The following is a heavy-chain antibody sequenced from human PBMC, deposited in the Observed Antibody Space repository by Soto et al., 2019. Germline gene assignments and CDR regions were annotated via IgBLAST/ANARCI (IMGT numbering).Heavy chain of an antibody. Sequence: GGSLRLSCAASGFTVSSNYMSWVRQAPGKGLEWVSVIYSGGSTYYADSVKGRFTISRDNSKNTLYLQMNSLRAEDTAVYYCARDRVARTPRGYYYYGMDVWGQGTTVTVSS. CDR2: IYSGGST. V-gene: IGHV3-53*01. D-gene: IGHD2-15*01. CDR3: ARDRVARTPRGYYYYGMDV. CDR1: GFTVSSNY. J-gene: IGHJ6*02.